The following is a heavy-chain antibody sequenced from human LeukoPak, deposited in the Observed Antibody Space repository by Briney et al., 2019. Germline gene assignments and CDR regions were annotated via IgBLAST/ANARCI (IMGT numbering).Heavy chain of an antibody. CDR2: IFPGDSDT. D-gene: IGHD1-26*01. Sequence: GESLKISCKGSGYSFTSYWIAWVRQVPGKGLEWMGIIFPGDSDTRYSPSFQGQVTISVDKFISTAYLQWSSLKASDTAIYYCARLLSLGELDIDPWGQGTLVTVSS. CDR1: GYSFTSYW. V-gene: IGHV5-51*01. CDR3: ARLLSLGELDIDP. J-gene: IGHJ5*02.